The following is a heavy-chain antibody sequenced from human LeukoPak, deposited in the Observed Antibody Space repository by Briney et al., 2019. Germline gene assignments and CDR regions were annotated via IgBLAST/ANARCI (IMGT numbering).Heavy chain of an antibody. V-gene: IGHV3-33*01. Sequence: GGSLRLSCAASGFTFSSYGMHCVRQAPGKGLEWVAVIWYDGSNKYYADSVRGRFTISRDNSENTLYLQMNSLRAEDTALYYCARDSTVTGAGGNAFDIWGQGTMVTVSS. J-gene: IGHJ3*02. D-gene: IGHD6-19*01. CDR2: IWYDGSNK. CDR3: ARDSTVTGAGGNAFDI. CDR1: GFTFSSYG.